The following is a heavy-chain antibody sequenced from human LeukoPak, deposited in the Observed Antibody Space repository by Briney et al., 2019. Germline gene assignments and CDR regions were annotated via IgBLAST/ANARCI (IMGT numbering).Heavy chain of an antibody. CDR3: ARSPKITYYDILTGFDY. CDR1: GYTFTSYG. CDR2: ISAYNGNT. D-gene: IGHD3-9*01. J-gene: IGHJ4*02. V-gene: IGHV1-18*01. Sequence: ASVKVSCEASGYTFTSYGMSWVRQAPGQGLEWVGWISAYNGNTNYAQKLQGRVTMTTDTSTSTAYMELRSLRSDDTAVYYCARSPKITYYDILTGFDYWGQGTLVTVSS.